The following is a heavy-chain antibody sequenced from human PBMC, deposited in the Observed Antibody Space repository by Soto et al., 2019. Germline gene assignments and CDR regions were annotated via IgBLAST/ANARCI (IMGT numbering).Heavy chain of an antibody. D-gene: IGHD2-21*02. CDR2: ISYDGSNK. J-gene: IGHJ2*01. V-gene: IGHV3-30*18. CDR1: GFTFSSYG. CDR3: AKEPNIVVVTQYWYFDL. Sequence: GGSLRLSCAASGFTFSSYGMHWVRQAPGKGLEWVAVISYDGSNKYYADSVKGRFTISRDNSKNTLYLQMNSLRAEDTAVYYCAKEPNIVVVTQYWYFDLWGRCTLVTVSS.